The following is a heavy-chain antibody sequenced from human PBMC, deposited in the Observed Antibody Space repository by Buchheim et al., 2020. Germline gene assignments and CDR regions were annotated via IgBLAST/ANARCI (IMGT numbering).Heavy chain of an antibody. J-gene: IGHJ4*02. D-gene: IGHD4-17*01. Sequence: QVQLVESGGGVVQPGRSLRLSCAASGFTFSSYAMHWVRQAPGKGLEWVAVISYDGSNKYYADSVKGRFTISRDNSKYTLYLQMNSLRAEDTAVYYCARSLDYGDFLFDYWGQGTL. V-gene: IGHV3-30-3*01. CDR1: GFTFSSYA. CDR3: ARSLDYGDFLFDY. CDR2: ISYDGSNK.